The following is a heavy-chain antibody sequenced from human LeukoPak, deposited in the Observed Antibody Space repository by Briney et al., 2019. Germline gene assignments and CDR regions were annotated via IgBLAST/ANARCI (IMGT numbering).Heavy chain of an antibody. CDR1: GGSISSYY. J-gene: IGHJ4*02. D-gene: IGHD3-3*01. V-gene: IGHV4-59*01. CDR3: ASRSSIWSGYQDTLYYFDS. CDR2: IYYSGST. Sequence: SEILSLTCTVSGGSISSYYWSWIRQPPGKRLEWIGHIYYSGSTNYNPSLKSRVTISVDTSKNQFSLKLSSVTAADTAVYYCASRSSIWSGYQDTLYYFDSWGQGTLVTVSS.